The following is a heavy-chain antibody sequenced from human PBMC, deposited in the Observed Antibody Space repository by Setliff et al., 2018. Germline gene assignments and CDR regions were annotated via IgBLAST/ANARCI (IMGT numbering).Heavy chain of an antibody. CDR2: ISAYNGHT. J-gene: IGHJ4*02. CDR3: LRLVRYCTTIACHRTLGEEV. Sequence: ASVKVSCKASGYNFAESIVSWVRQAPGQGLEWMGWISAYNGHTYSAQKFQARVTLTTDTSTNMAYMELGGLRSDDTAIYYCLRLVRYCTTIACHRTLGEEVWGQGTLVTVSS. V-gene: IGHV1-18*01. D-gene: IGHD2-8*01. CDR1: GYNFAESI.